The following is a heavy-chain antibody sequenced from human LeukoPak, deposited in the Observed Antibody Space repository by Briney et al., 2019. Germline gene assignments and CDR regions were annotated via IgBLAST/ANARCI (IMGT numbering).Heavy chain of an antibody. J-gene: IGHJ4*02. Sequence: GGSLRLSCAASGFTFSSYGMHWVRQAPGKGLEWVAVISYDGSNKYYADSVKGRFTISRDNSKNTLYLQMNSLRAEDTAVYYCAKDLRPIVVVPAAPNDYWGQGTLVTVSS. CDR2: ISYDGSNK. V-gene: IGHV3-30*18. D-gene: IGHD2-2*01. CDR3: AKDLRPIVVVPAAPNDY. CDR1: GFTFSSYG.